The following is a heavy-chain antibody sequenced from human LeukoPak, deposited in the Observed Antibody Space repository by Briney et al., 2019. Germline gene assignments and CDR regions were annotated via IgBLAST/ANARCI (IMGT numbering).Heavy chain of an antibody. CDR1: GFTFSSYS. CDR3: AGVDCSSTSCLEFRGYYYYYYMDV. V-gene: IGHV3-48*01. J-gene: IGHJ6*03. CDR2: ISSSSSTI. D-gene: IGHD2-2*01. Sequence: GGSLRLSCAASGFTFSSYSMNWVRQAPGKGLEWVSYISSSSSTIYYADSVKGRFTISRDNAKNSLYLQMNSLRAEDTAVYYCAGVDCSSTSCLEFRGYYYYYYMDVWGKGTTVTVSS.